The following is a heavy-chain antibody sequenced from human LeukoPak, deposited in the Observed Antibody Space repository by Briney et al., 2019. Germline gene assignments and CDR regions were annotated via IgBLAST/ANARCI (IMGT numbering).Heavy chain of an antibody. V-gene: IGHV3-23*01. CDR2: ISGSGGST. J-gene: IGHJ4*02. Sequence: GGSLRLSCAASGFTSSSYAMSWVRQAPGKGLEWVSAISGSGGSTYYADSVKGRFTISRDNSKNTLYLQMNSLRAEDTAVYYCAKVYILTGYFYYFDYWGQGTLVTVSS. D-gene: IGHD3-9*01. CDR3: AKVYILTGYFYYFDY. CDR1: GFTSSSYA.